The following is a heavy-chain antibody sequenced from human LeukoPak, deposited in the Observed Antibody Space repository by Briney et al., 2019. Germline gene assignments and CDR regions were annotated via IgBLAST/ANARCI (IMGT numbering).Heavy chain of an antibody. CDR2: ISYDGSNK. V-gene: IGHV3-30*04. D-gene: IGHD4-11*01. J-gene: IGHJ4*02. Sequence: GRSLRLSCAASGFTFSSYAMHWVRQAPGKGLEWVAVISYDGSNKYYADSVKGRFTISRDNSKNTLYLQMNSLRPEDTAVYYCARDGPDYSDFDYWGQGTLVTVSS. CDR3: ARDGPDYSDFDY. CDR1: GFTFSSYA.